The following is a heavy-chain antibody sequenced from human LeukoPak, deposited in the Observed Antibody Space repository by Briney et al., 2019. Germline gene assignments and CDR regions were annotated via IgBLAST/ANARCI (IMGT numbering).Heavy chain of an antibody. V-gene: IGHV3-21*01. CDR1: GFTFSSYS. CDR2: ISSSSSNI. Sequence: GGSLRLSCAASGFTFSSYSMNWVRQAPGKGLEWVSSISSSSSNIYYADSVKGRFTISRDNAKKSLYLQMNSLRADDTAVYYCARGPYTDYWGQGTLVTVSS. CDR3: ARGPYTDY. D-gene: IGHD2-2*02. J-gene: IGHJ4*02.